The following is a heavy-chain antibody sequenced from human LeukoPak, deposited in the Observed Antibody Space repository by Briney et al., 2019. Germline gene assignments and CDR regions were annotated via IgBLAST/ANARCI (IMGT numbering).Heavy chain of an antibody. CDR3: ARMNSLWFGGEFYY. CDR1: GGSISNYH. Sequence: PSETLSLTCTVSGGSISNYHWRWIRQPPGKGLEWIGYIYYSGSTNYNPSLKSRVTISVDTSKNQFSLKLSSVTAADTAVYYCARMNSLWFGGEFYYWGQGTLVTVSS. V-gene: IGHV4-59*01. J-gene: IGHJ4*02. D-gene: IGHD3-10*01. CDR2: IYYSGST.